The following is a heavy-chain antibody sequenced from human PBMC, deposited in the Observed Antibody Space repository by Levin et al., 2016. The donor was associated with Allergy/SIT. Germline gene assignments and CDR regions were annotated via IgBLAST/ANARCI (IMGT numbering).Heavy chain of an antibody. D-gene: IGHD6-19*01. Sequence: SETLSLTCAVSGGSISSSNWWSWVRQPPGKGLEWIGEIYHSGSTNYNPSLKSRVTISVDKSKNQFSLKLSSVTAADTAVYYCASLQWPGYYFDYWGQGTLVTVSS. V-gene: IGHV4-4*02. CDR2: IYHSGST. CDR3: ASLQWPGYYFDY. CDR1: GGSISSSNW. J-gene: IGHJ4*02.